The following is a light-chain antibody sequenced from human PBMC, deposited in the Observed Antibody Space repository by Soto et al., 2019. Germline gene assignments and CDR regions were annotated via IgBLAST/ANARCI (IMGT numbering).Light chain of an antibody. V-gene: IGKV3-15*01. Sequence: ELVLTQSPATLSASPGERAALSCRASESVGSNLAWYQQKPGQAPRLLIYGASTRATGIPARFSGSGSGTDFTLTISGLQSEDFAVYYCQQHNNWPQTFGQGTKWIS. CDR2: GAS. CDR1: ESVGSN. J-gene: IGKJ1*01. CDR3: QQHNNWPQT.